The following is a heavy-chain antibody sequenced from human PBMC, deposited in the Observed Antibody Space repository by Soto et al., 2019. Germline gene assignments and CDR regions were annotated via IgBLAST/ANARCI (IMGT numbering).Heavy chain of an antibody. J-gene: IGHJ3*02. CDR2: IYPGDSDT. V-gene: IGHV5-51*01. D-gene: IGHD3-10*01. CDR1: GYSFTSYW. Sequence: PGESLKISCKGSGYSFTSYWIGWVRQMPGKGLEWMGIIYPGDSDTRYSPSFQGQVTISADKSISTAYLQWSSLKASDTAMYYCAGRPQKWGVTGGAFDIWGQGTMVTVSS. CDR3: AGRPQKWGVTGGAFDI.